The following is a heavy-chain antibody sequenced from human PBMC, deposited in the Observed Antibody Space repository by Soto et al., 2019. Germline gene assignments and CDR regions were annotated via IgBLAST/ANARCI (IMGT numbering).Heavy chain of an antibody. V-gene: IGHV4-39*01. Sequence: SETLSLTCTVSGGSISSSSYYWGWIRQPPGKGLEWIGSIYYSGSTYYNPSLKSRVTISVDTSKNQFSLKLSSVTAADTAVYYCASTFGVVQVGENDYWGQGTLVTVSS. CDR3: ASTFGVVQVGENDY. J-gene: IGHJ4*02. CDR2: IYYSGST. CDR1: GGSISSSSYY. D-gene: IGHD3-3*01.